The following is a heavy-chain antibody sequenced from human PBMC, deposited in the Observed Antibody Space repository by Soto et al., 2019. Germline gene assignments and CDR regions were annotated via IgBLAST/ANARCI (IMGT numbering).Heavy chain of an antibody. CDR2: ISAYNGNT. CDR1: GYTFKTYG. V-gene: IGHV1-18*04. CDR3: ARGGGTYDSGYYYGLDV. J-gene: IGHJ6*02. Sequence: GASVKVSCKASGYTFKTYGITWVRQAPGQGLEWMGWISAYNGNTNFAQKLQGRVTMVIDTSTSTAHTELRSLRSDDTAVYYCARGGGTYDSGYYYGLDVWGQGTTVTVSS. D-gene: IGHD1-26*01.